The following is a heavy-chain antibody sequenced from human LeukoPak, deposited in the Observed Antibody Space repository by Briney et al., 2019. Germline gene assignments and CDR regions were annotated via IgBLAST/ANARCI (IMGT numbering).Heavy chain of an antibody. CDR1: GDSVSRNTAG. J-gene: IGHJ4*02. CDR3: ARDQFIAAAGTYYFDY. V-gene: IGHV6-1*01. CDR2: TYYRSKWYN. D-gene: IGHD6-13*01. Sequence: SQTLSLTCAISGDSVSRNTAGWNWIRQSPSRGLEWLGRTYYRSKWYNDYAVSVKSRITINPDTSKNQFSLQLNSVTPEDTAVYYCARDQFIAAAGTYYFDYWGQGTLVTVSS.